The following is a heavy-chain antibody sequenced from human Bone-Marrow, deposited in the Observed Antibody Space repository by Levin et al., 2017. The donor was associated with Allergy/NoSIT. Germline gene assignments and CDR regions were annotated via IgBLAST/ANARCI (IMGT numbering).Heavy chain of an antibody. J-gene: IGHJ4*02. Sequence: RASVKVSCKTSGYTFTGYFLHWVRQAPGQGLEWMGWITPGTGAADYAPKFQGRVTMTRDTSLSTVYMELSSLRSDDTAVYFCARERYSGYDLDHWGQGTLVTVSS. V-gene: IGHV1-2*02. D-gene: IGHD5-12*01. CDR1: GYTFTGYF. CDR3: ARERYSGYDLDH. CDR2: ITPGTGAA.